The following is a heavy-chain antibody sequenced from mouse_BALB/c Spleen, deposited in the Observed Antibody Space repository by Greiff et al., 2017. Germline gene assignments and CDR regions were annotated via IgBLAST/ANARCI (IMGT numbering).Heavy chain of an antibody. CDR1: GYSFTSYW. CDR3: ARDVNYYAMDY. CDR2: IDPSDSET. Sequence: VQLQQSGPQLVRPGASVKISCKASGYSFTSYWMHWVKQRPGQGLEWIGMIDPSDSETRLNQKFKDKATLTVDKSSSTAYMQLSSPTSEDSAVYYCARDVNYYAMDYWGQGTSVTVSS. V-gene: IGHV1S127*01. J-gene: IGHJ4*01.